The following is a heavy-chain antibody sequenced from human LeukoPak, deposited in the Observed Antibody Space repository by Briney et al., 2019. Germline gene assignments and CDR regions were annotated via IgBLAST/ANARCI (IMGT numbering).Heavy chain of an antibody. CDR3: ARDLWNFYDDSGYNRDFDS. V-gene: IGHV1-18*01. CDR1: SR. Sequence: ASVKVSCKASSRISWVRQAPGQGLEWMGWIGTYGGDTYYAQKFQGRITVTTDTSTSTVYMELRNLRSDDTAVYYCARDLWNFYDDSGYNRDFDSWGQGTLVTVSS. D-gene: IGHD3-22*01. J-gene: IGHJ5*01. CDR2: IGTYGGDT.